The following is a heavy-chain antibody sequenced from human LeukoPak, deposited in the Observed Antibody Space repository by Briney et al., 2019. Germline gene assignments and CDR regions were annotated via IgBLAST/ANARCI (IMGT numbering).Heavy chain of an antibody. CDR1: GYTFTGYY. V-gene: IGHV1-46*01. D-gene: IGHD5-12*01. CDR2: INPSGGST. Sequence: ASVKVSCKASGYTFTGYYMHWVRQAPGQGLEWMGWINPSGGSTSYVQKFQGRVTMTRDTSTSTVYMELSSLRSEDTAVYYCARVATIGPYYFDYWGQGTLVTVSS. J-gene: IGHJ4*02. CDR3: ARVATIGPYYFDY.